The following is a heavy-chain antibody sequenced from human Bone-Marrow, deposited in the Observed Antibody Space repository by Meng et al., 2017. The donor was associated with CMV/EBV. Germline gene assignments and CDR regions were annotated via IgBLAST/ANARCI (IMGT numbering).Heavy chain of an antibody. V-gene: IGHV3-30*04. J-gene: IGHJ4*02. CDR3: ARDIYLGYCSSTSCFFDY. CDR2: ISYDGSNK. Sequence: GGSLRLSCAASGFTFSSYAMHWVRQAPGKGLEWVAVISYDGSNKYYADSVKGRFTISRDNSKNTLYLQMNSLRAEDTAVYYCARDIYLGYCSSTSCFFDYWGQGTLVTVSS. D-gene: IGHD2-2*01. CDR1: GFTFSSYA.